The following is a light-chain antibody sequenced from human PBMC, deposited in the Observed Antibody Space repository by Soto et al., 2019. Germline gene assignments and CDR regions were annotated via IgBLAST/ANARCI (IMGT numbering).Light chain of an antibody. CDR3: QQSYSTPWT. Sequence: DIQMTQSPSSLSASIGDRVTIPCRASQSIARNLNWFLWIPGKAPKLLIYAASILQSGVPSRFSGSGSGTDFTLTISSLQPEDFATYYCQQSYSTPWTFGQGTKVEIK. J-gene: IGKJ1*01. CDR2: AAS. CDR1: QSIARN. V-gene: IGKV1-39*01.